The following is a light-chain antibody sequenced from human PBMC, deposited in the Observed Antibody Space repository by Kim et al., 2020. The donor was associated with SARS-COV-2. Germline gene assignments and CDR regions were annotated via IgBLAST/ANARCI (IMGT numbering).Light chain of an antibody. Sequence: EIVLTQSPGTLSLSPGERATLSYRASQSLKGTYVAWYQQKPGQAPRLLIYGASNRTTGIPDRFSGSESGTDFTLTISRLEPEDFAVYYCQLYASSPRTFGQGTKVDIK. CDR2: GAS. CDR3: QLYASSPRT. CDR1: QSLKGTY. J-gene: IGKJ1*01. V-gene: IGKV3-20*01.